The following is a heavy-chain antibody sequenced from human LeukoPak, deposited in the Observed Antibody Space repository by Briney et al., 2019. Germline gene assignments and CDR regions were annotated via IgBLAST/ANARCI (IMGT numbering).Heavy chain of an antibody. V-gene: IGHV3-11*06. CDR2: ISSSGSST. Sequence: GGSLRLSCAVSGFTFSDYYMNCIRQAPGKGLEWLSYISSSGSSTNHADSVKGRFTISRDNAKNSLYLQMNSLRDEDTAVYYCARGSNWSKFDFWGQGTLVTVSS. D-gene: IGHD1-20*01. CDR3: ARGSNWSKFDF. CDR1: GFTFSDYY. J-gene: IGHJ5*01.